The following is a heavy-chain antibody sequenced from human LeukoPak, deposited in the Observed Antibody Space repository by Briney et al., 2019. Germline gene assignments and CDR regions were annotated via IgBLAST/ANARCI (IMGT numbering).Heavy chain of an antibody. CDR1: GYTFTRYY. D-gene: IGHD1/OR15-1a*01. Sequence: ASVKVSCKASGYTFTRYYMHWVRQAPGQGLEWMGIINPSGGSTTYAQKFQGRVAMTRDTSTSTVYMELSSLRSEDTAVYYCARPYNWNKKDYYGMDVWGQGTTVTVSS. V-gene: IGHV1-46*01. CDR2: INPSGGST. J-gene: IGHJ6*02. CDR3: ARPYNWNKKDYYGMDV.